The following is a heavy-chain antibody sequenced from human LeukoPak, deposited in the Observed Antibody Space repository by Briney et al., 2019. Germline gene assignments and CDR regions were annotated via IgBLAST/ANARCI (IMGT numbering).Heavy chain of an antibody. D-gene: IGHD2-2*02. CDR1: GYTFTDYY. CDR2: INPNSGGT. Sequence: ASVKVSCKASGYTFTDYYMHWVRQAPGQGLEWLGWINPNSGGTNSAQKFQGRVTMTRDTSISTAYMDLPRLRSDDTAIYYCARSSTPCSSTSCYIHWFDPWGQGTLVTVSS. CDR3: ARSSTPCSSTSCYIHWFDP. J-gene: IGHJ5*02. V-gene: IGHV1-2*02.